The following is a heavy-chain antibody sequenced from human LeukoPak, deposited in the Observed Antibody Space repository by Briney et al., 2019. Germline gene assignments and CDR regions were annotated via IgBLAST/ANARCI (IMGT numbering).Heavy chain of an antibody. CDR1: GFTLSSYS. Sequence: GGSLRLSCAASGFTLSSYSMNWVRQAPGQGLEWVSYISSSSSTIYYADSVKGRFTISRDNAKNSLYLQMNSLRAEDTAVYYCARDTMVRGVIGSLWFDPWGQGTLVTVSS. CDR3: ARDTMVRGVIGSLWFDP. CDR2: ISSSSSTI. D-gene: IGHD3-10*01. V-gene: IGHV3-48*01. J-gene: IGHJ5*02.